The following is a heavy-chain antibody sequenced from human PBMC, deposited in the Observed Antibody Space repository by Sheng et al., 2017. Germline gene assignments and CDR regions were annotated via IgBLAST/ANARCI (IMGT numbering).Heavy chain of an antibody. Sequence: QVQLVQSGAEVKKPGSSVKVSCKASGGTFSSYAISWVRQAPGQGLEWMGGIIPIFGTANYAQKFQGRVTITTDESTSTAYMELSSLRSEDTAVYYCARGSVGYDPYYFDYWGQGTPGSPSPQ. CDR2: IIPIFGTA. CDR3: ARGSVGYDPYYFDY. J-gene: IGHJ4*02. CDR1: GGTFSSYA. V-gene: IGHV1-69*05. D-gene: IGHD5-12*01.